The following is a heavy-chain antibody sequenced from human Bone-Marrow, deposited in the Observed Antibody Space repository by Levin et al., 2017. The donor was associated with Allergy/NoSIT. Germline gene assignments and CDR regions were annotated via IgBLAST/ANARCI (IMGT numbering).Heavy chain of an antibody. CDR3: ARELRSGDWPF. CDR1: GVTFSSNP. V-gene: IGHV1-69*13. Sequence: ASVKVSCKISGVTFSSNPISWLRQAPGQGLEWIGGIIPIFGAANYAQKIQGRLTITADESTSTVFMELSSLRSDDTAVYYCARELRSGDWPFWGQGTLVTVSS. D-gene: IGHD7-27*01. CDR2: IIPIFGAA. J-gene: IGHJ4*02.